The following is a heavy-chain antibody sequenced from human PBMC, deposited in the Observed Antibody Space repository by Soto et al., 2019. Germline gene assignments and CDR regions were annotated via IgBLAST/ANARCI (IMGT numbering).Heavy chain of an antibody. D-gene: IGHD2-21*01. J-gene: IGHJ6*02. CDR1: GFSFDDYA. CDR3: AKDIFDCSNYYYGMDV. CDR2: ISWNSGSI. Sequence: PGGSPRVSCAASGFSFDDYAMHWVRQAPGKGLEWVSGISWNSGSIGYADSVKGRFTISRDNAKNSLYLQMNSLRAEDTALYYYAKDIFDCSNYYYGMDVWGQVTTVTVSS. V-gene: IGHV3-9*01.